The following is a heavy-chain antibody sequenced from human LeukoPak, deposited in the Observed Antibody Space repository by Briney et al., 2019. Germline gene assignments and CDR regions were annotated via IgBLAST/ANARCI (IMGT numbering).Heavy chain of an antibody. D-gene: IGHD3-10*01. CDR2: IIPILGIA. J-gene: IGHJ4*02. CDR1: GGTFSSYA. CDR3: ARDRFGLGSGSPGPQLTTFDY. V-gene: IGHV1-69*04. Sequence: GASVKVSCKASGGTFSSYAISWVRQAPGQGLEWMGRIIPILGIANYAQKFQGRVTITADKSTSTAYMELSSLRSEDTAVYYCARDRFGLGSGSPGPQLTTFDYWGQGTLVTVSS.